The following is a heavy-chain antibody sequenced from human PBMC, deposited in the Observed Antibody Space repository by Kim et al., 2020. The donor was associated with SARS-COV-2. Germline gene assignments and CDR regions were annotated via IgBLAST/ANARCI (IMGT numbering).Heavy chain of an antibody. V-gene: IGHV1-69*13. CDR1: GGTFSSYA. CDR2: IIPIFGTA. D-gene: IGHD2-2*01. CDR3: ARARTKLGQLIITPLYYFDY. Sequence: SVKVSCKASGGTFSSYAISWVRQAPGQGLEWMGGIIPIFGTANYAQKFQGRVTITADESTSTAYMELSSLRSEDTAVYYCARARTKLGQLIITPLYYFDYWGQGTLVTVSS. J-gene: IGHJ4*02.